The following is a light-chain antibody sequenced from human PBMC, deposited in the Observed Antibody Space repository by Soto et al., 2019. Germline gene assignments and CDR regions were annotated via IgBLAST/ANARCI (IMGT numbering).Light chain of an antibody. CDR3: QQYGSSSGWS. CDR2: SSF. J-gene: IGKJ1*01. V-gene: IGKV3-20*01. CDR1: QSVSTY. Sequence: EIVLTQSPGTLSLSPGERVTLSCRASQSVSTYLAWYQQRPGQAPRLLIYSSFNRATGIPDRFSGSGSGTDFTLTISRLEPEDCAVYYCQQYGSSSGWSFGHGTKVELK.